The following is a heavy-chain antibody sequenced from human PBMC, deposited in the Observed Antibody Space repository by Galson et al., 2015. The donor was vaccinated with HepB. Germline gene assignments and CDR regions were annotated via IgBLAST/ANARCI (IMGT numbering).Heavy chain of an antibody. Sequence: SLRLSCAASGFTFSSYSMNWVRQAPGKGLEWISYISPTSTTIYYADSVKGRFTISRDNAKNSLYLQMNSLRAEDTAVYYCAAKYGNSSAWSNWGQGTLVTVSS. D-gene: IGHD6-19*01. CDR1: GFTFSSYS. CDR2: ISPTSTTI. J-gene: IGHJ4*02. V-gene: IGHV3-48*01. CDR3: AAKYGNSSAWSN.